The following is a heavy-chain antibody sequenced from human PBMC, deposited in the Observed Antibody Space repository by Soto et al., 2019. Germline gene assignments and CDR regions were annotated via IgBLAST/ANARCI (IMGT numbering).Heavy chain of an antibody. CDR1: GDTFTDYY. V-gene: IGHV1-46*01. CDR2: VNPSGGHT. D-gene: IGHD2-21*02. J-gene: IGHJ4*02. Sequence: QVQLMQSGAEVKKPGASVKVSCKASGDTFTDYYIHWVRQAPGQGLEWMGTVNPSGGHTTYAQRFLGRVTMTRDTSTSTLYMELTSLTSEDTAVYYCARGGHVVVVTAALDYWGQGTLVTVSS. CDR3: ARGGHVVVVTAALDY.